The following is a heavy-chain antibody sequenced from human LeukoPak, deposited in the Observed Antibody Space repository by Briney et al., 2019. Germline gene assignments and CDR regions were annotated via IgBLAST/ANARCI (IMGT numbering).Heavy chain of an antibody. CDR2: IWYDGSNK. V-gene: IGHV3-33*01. D-gene: IGHD6-13*01. Sequence: GRSLRLSCAASGFTFSDYGMHWVRQTPGRGLEWVAAIWYDGSNKYYADSVEGRFTISRDNSKNTLYLQMNSLRGEDMALYYCARDIAAGGRYFDHWGQGTLVTVSS. CDR1: GFTFSDYG. J-gene: IGHJ4*02. CDR3: ARDIAAGGRYFDH.